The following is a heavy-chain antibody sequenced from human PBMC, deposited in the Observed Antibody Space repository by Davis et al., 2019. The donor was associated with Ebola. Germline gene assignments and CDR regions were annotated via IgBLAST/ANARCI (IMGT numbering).Heavy chain of an antibody. Sequence: GGSLRLSCAASGFTFSDYYMSWIRQAPGKGLEWVSYISSSSSYTNYADSVKGRFTISRDNAKNSLYLQMNSLRGEDTAVYYCARDTSCTTTSCYVHYSGLDVWGKGTTVTVSS. D-gene: IGHD2-2*01. CDR3: ARDTSCTTTSCYVHYSGLDV. V-gene: IGHV3-11*06. J-gene: IGHJ6*04. CDR2: ISSSSSYT. CDR1: GFTFSDYY.